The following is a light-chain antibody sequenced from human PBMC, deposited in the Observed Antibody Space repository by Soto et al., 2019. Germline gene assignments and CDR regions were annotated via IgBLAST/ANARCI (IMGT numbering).Light chain of an antibody. CDR3: QQYGTSPWT. V-gene: IGKV3-20*01. CDR2: AAS. CDR1: QSVDSDY. J-gene: IGKJ1*01. Sequence: PGERATLSCRASQSVDSDYLAWYQQRPGQAPRLLIHAASNRATGIPDRFSGRGSGTDFTLSITRLEPEDFAVYWCQQYGTSPWTFGRGTKVEI.